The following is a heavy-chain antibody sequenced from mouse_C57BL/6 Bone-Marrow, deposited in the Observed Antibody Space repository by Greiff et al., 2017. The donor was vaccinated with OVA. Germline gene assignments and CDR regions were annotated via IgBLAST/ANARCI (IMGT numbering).Heavy chain of an antibody. Sequence: VQLQQPGAELVRPGTSVKLSCKASGYTFTSYWMHWVKQRPGQGLEWIGVIDPSDSYTNYNQKFKGKATLTVDTSSSTAYMQLSSLTSEDSAVYYCAIRYYAMDYWGQGTSVTVSS. V-gene: IGHV1-59*01. CDR2: IDPSDSYT. CDR3: AIRYYAMDY. J-gene: IGHJ4*01. CDR1: GYTFTSYW.